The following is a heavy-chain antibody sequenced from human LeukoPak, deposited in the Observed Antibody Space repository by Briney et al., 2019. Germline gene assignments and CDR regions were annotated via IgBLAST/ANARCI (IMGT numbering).Heavy chain of an antibody. CDR3: ATLPGITVAGPDY. Sequence: PSETLSLTCTVSGGSISSGSYYWGWIRQPPGKGLEWIGTIFPGGSTYYNPSLKSRITISIDTSKNQLSLKTNSMTAADTAIYFCATLPGITVAGPDYWGPGTLVTVSS. CDR1: GGSISSGSYY. J-gene: IGHJ4*02. D-gene: IGHD6-19*01. CDR2: IFPGGST. V-gene: IGHV4-39*07.